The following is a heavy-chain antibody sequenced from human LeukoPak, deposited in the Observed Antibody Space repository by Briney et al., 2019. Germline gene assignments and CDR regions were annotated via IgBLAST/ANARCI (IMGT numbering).Heavy chain of an antibody. CDR2: INHSGST. Sequence: PSETLSLTCAVYGGSFSGYYWSWIRQPPGKGLEWIGEINHSGSTNYNPSLKSRVTISVDTSKNQFSLKLSSVTAADTAVYYCARGYSSSRYDYYYGMDVWGQGTTVTVSS. J-gene: IGHJ6*02. CDR1: GGSFSGYY. CDR3: ARGYSSSRYDYYYGMDV. D-gene: IGHD6-13*01. V-gene: IGHV4-34*01.